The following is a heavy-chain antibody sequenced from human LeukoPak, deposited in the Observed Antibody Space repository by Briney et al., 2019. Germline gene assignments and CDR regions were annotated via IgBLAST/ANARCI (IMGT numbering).Heavy chain of an antibody. CDR1: GYTFTSYG. Sequence: ASVTVSFKASGYTFTSYGISWVRQAPGQGLEWMGWISAYNGNTNYAQKLQGRVTMTTDTSTSTAYMELRSLRSDDTAVYYCARVGTYPGGDWFDPWGQGTLVTVSS. CDR2: ISAYNGNT. D-gene: IGHD1-7*01. CDR3: ARVGTYPGGDWFDP. J-gene: IGHJ5*02. V-gene: IGHV1-18*01.